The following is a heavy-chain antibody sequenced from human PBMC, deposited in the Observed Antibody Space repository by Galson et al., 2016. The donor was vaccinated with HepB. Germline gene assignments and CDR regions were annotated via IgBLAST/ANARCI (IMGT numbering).Heavy chain of an antibody. J-gene: IGHJ6*02. CDR1: GFSFSAST. V-gene: IGHV3-73*01. CDR2: IKANNYAT. D-gene: IGHD3-10*01. CDR3: VRGGSGGYYYGLNV. Sequence: SLRLSCAASGFSFSASTMHWVRQASGNGLEWVGRIKANNYATAYSASVKGRFIISRDVSKNTAHLQMNSLKSEDTAGYCCVRGGSGGYYYGLNVWGQGTTVIVSS.